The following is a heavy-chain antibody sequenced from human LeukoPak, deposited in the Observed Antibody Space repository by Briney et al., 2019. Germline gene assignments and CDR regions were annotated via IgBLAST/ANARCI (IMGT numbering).Heavy chain of an antibody. V-gene: IGHV3-30*02. CDR3: AKDPSPTLGSSTSYNYMDV. Sequence: GGSLRLSCAASGFTFSSYWMSWVRQAPGKGLEWVAVIWYGGSNKYYADSVKGRFTISRDNSKNTLYLQMNSLRAEDTAVYYCAKDPSPTLGSSTSYNYMDVWGKGTTVTVSS. D-gene: IGHD2-2*01. CDR1: GFTFSSYW. CDR2: IWYGGSNK. J-gene: IGHJ6*03.